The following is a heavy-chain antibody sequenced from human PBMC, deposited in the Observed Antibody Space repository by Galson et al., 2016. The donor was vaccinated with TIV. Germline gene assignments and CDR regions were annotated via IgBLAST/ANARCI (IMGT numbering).Heavy chain of an antibody. CDR2: SKNIPKNYLT. V-gene: IGHV3-72*01. CDR1: GFTFSDHY. J-gene: IGHJ4*02. D-gene: IGHD2-8*01. Sequence: YLRLPCAASGFTFSDHYMDWVRQAPGMGLEWVGRSKNIPKNYLTEYAASVKGSLTISRDDSPMSLFLQSKSLKSDDTAVYDCVMYVSGLPNWGQGTLVTVSS. CDR3: VMYVSGLPN.